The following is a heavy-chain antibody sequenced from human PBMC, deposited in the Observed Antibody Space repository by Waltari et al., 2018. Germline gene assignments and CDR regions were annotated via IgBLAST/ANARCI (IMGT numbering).Heavy chain of an antibody. J-gene: IGHJ4*02. V-gene: IGHV3-23*01. CDR2: ITNSGDST. Sequence: EVQLLESGGGLVQPGGSLRLSCAASEFTFSTYAMSWVRQAPGKGLEWVSAITNSGDSTDYADTVKGRFTISRDNSKNTLYLQMNSLRAEDTAIYYCAEDHGWLHYYWGQGTLVTVSS. CDR1: EFTFSTYA. D-gene: IGHD5-12*01. CDR3: AEDHGWLHYY.